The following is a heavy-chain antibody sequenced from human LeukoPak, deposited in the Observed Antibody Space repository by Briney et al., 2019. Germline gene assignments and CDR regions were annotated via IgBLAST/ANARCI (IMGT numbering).Heavy chain of an antibody. CDR3: AREDYRDYDSSGYYYAYFQH. D-gene: IGHD3-22*01. CDR2: IYYSGST. CDR1: GFTFSSYA. Sequence: GSLRLSCAASGFTFSSYAMSWVRQAPGKGLEWIGYIYYSGSTNYNPSLKSRVTISVDTSKDQFSLKLSSVTAADTAVYYCAREDYRDYDSSGYYYAYFQHWGQGTLVTVSS. J-gene: IGHJ1*01. V-gene: IGHV4-59*01.